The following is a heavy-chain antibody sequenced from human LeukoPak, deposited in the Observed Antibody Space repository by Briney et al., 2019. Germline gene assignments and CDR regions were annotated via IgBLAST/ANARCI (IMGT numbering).Heavy chain of an antibody. V-gene: IGHV5-51*01. CDR1: XXXXTSXX. J-gene: IGHJ5*02. CDR2: IYPGDSDT. D-gene: IGHD3-22*01. Sequence: SLXISCKGSXXXXTSXXIGWVXQXPGKGXEWXGXIYPGDSDTRYSPSFQGQVTISADKSISTAYLQWSSLKASDTAMYYCARHGDSSGYYPNWFDPWGQGTLVTVSS. CDR3: ARHGDSSGYYPNWFDP.